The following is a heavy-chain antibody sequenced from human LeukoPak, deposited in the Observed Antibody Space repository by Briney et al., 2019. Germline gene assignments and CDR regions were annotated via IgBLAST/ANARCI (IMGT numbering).Heavy chain of an antibody. V-gene: IGHV3-23*01. CDR1: GFTLSNSA. CDR2: LSGDGYTT. Sequence: GGSLRLSCAASGFTLSNSAMSWVRQAPGKGLEWVSTLSGDGYTTYYADSVKGRFTISRDNAKNSLYLQMNSLRAEDTAVYYCAASFDYWGQGTLVTVSS. CDR3: AASFDY. J-gene: IGHJ4*02.